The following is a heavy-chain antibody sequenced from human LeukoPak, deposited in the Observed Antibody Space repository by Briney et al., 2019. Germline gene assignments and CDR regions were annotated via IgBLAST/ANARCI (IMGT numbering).Heavy chain of an antibody. V-gene: IGHV3-7*01. D-gene: IGHD1-26*01. CDR2: IKQDGSEK. CDR3: ACATRHLFDP. J-gene: IGHJ5*02. Sequence: GGSLRLSCAASGFTFSNYWMTWVRQAPGKGLEWVANIKQDGSEKYYVDSVKGRFTISRDNAKNSLYLRMNSLRAEDTAVYYCACATRHLFDPWGQGTLVTVSS. CDR1: GFTFSNYW.